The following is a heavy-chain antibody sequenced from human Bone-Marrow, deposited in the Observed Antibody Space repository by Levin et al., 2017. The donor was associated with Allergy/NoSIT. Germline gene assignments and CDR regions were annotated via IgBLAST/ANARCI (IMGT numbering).Heavy chain of an antibody. D-gene: IGHD2-21*01. CDR3: ARDRGDWYVMDV. J-gene: IGHJ6*02. Sequence: SQTLSLTCTVSGGSMSSGDYYWSWIRQSPGKGLEWIGYIFHSGNTYYNPSLESRLTMSVDTSKNQFSLKLNSVTAADTAMYYCARDRGDWYVMDVWGQGTTVTVSS. V-gene: IGHV4-30-4*01. CDR2: IFHSGNT. CDR1: GGSMSSGDYY.